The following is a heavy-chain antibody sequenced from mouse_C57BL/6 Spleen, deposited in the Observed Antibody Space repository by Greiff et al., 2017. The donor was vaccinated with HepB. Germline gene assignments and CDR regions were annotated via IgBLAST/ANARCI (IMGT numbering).Heavy chain of an antibody. CDR3: ARGYYYGSSGFAY. J-gene: IGHJ3*01. D-gene: IGHD1-1*01. CDR1: GYAFSSSW. Sequence: VQLQQSGPELVKPGASVKISCKASGYAFSSSWMNWVKQRPGKGLEWIGRIYPGDGDTNYNGKFKGKATLTADKSSSTAYMQLSSLTSEDSAVYFCARGYYYGSSGFAYWGQGTLVTVSA. CDR2: IYPGDGDT. V-gene: IGHV1-82*01.